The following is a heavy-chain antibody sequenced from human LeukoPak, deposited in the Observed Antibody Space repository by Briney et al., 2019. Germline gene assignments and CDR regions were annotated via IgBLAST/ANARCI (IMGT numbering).Heavy chain of an antibody. CDR2: INHSGST. CDR1: GGSFSGYY. Sequence: PSETLSLTCAVYGGSFSGYYWSWIRQPPGKGLEWIGKINHSGSTNYNPSLKSRVTISVDTSKNQFSLKLSSVTAADTAVYYCARGLIDDFWSGYYTGKSDAFDIWGQGTMVTVSS. CDR3: ARGLIDDFWSGYYTGKSDAFDI. V-gene: IGHV4-34*01. D-gene: IGHD3-3*01. J-gene: IGHJ3*02.